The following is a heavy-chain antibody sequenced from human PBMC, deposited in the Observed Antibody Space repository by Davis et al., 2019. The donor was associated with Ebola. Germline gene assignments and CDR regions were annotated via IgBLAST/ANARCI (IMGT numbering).Heavy chain of an antibody. CDR2: IWYDGNNK. V-gene: IGHV3-30*02. D-gene: IGHD2-21*02. J-gene: IGHJ6*02. CDR3: AKVTYCGGDCYSRYYYGMDV. CDR1: GFTFSSFG. Sequence: GESLKISCAASGFTFSSFGMHWVRQAPGKGLEWVAVIWYDGNNKYYADSVKGRFTISRDNSKNTLYLQMNSLRAEDTAVYYCAKVTYCGGDCYSRYYYGMDVWGQGTTVTVSS.